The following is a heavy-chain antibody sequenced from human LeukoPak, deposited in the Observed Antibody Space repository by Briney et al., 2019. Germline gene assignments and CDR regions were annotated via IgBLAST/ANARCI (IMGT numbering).Heavy chain of an antibody. CDR3: AKASWVSSTDAVR. D-gene: IGHD3-16*01. CDR1: GLSFSSFA. CDR2: IRGNGAT. J-gene: IGHJ4*02. V-gene: IGHV3-23*01. Sequence: GGSLRLSCAASGLSFSSFAMSWVRQGPARGLEWVSSIRGNGATFYADSVKGRFTLFSDSSRNTVYFQLNNPRVEDTAIYYCAKASWVSSTDAVRWGQGTLVTVSS.